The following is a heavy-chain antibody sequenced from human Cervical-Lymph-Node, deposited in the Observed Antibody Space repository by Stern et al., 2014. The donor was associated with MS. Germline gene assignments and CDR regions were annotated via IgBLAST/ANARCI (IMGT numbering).Heavy chain of an antibody. D-gene: IGHD3-22*01. CDR3: AREAYYYDSSGLLNWFDP. CDR1: GGSISSYY. J-gene: IGHJ5*02. V-gene: IGHV4-59*01. CDR2: IYYSGST. Sequence: QLQLQESGPGLVKPSETLSLTCTVSGGSISSYYWSWIRQPPGKGLEWIGYIYYSGSTNYKPSLKSRVTISVDTSKNQFSLKLSSVTAADTAVYYCAREAYYYDSSGLLNWFDPWGQGTLVTVSS.